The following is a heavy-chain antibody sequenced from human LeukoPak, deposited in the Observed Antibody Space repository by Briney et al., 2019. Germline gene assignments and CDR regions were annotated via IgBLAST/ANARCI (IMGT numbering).Heavy chain of an antibody. Sequence: PSQTLSLTCTVSGGSISNYYWSWIRQPAGKGLEWIGRIYTSGSTNYNPSLKSRVTMSVDTSKNQFSLKLSSVTAADTAVYYCARAIAGQSGRYYYYYMDVWGRGTTVTVSS. J-gene: IGHJ6*03. V-gene: IGHV4-4*07. D-gene: IGHD1-26*01. CDR1: GGSISNYY. CDR3: ARAIAGQSGRYYYYYMDV. CDR2: IYTSGST.